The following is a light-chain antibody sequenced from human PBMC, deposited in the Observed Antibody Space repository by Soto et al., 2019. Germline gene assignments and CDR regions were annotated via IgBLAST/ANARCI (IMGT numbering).Light chain of an antibody. CDR3: AAWDDSLNGRGV. V-gene: IGLV1-44*01. CDR2: SNN. J-gene: IGLJ2*01. CDR1: SSNIGSIT. Sequence: QSVLTQPPSASGTPGQRVTISCSGSSSNIGSITVSWYQQLPGTAPKLLIYSNNLRPSGVPDRFSGSKSGTSASLAISGLQSEDEADDYCAAWDDSLNGRGVFGGGTQLTVL.